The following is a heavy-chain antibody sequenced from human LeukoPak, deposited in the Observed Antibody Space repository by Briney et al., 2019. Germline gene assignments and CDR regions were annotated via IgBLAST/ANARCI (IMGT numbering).Heavy chain of an antibody. CDR3: AGIAAAGNRVDY. CDR1: GGSISSYY. D-gene: IGHD6-13*01. Sequence: PSETLSLTCTVSGGSISSYYWSWIRQPPGKGLEWIGYIYYSGSTNYNPSLKSRVTISVDTSKNQCSLKLSSVTAADTAVYYCAGIAAAGNRVDYWGQGTLVTVSS. V-gene: IGHV4-59*01. J-gene: IGHJ4*02. CDR2: IYYSGST.